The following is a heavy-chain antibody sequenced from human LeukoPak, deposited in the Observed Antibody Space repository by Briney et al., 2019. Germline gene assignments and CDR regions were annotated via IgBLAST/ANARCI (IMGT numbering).Heavy chain of an antibody. J-gene: IGHJ4*02. CDR2: IYYSGST. CDR1: GGSISSTSYY. D-gene: IGHD5-18*01. Sequence: SETLSLTCTVSGGSISSTSYYWGWIRQPPGKGLEWIGSIYYSGSTYYNPSLKSRVTISVDTSKNQFPLKLSSVTAADTAVYYCARHAGYSYGPVEYWGQGTLVTVSS. V-gene: IGHV4-39*01. CDR3: ARHAGYSYGPVEY.